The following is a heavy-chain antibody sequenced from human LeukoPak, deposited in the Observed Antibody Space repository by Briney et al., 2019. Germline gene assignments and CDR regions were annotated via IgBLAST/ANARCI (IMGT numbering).Heavy chain of an antibody. V-gene: IGHV2-70*11. CDR1: GFSLSTGGMC. J-gene: IGHJ4*02. D-gene: IGHD3-22*01. CDR2: IDWDNDK. CDR3: ARGYYDTSAYIDY. Sequence: SGPALVKPTQTLTLTCTFSGFSLSTGGMCVSWIRQPPGKALEWLARIDWDNDKYYSTSLKTRLAISKDTSKNQVVLTMTNMDPVDTATYYCARGYYDTSAYIDYWGQGTLVTVSS.